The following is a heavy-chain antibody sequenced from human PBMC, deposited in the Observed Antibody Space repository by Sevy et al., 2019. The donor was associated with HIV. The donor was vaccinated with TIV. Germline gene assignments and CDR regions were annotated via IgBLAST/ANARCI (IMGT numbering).Heavy chain of an antibody. CDR1: GFTFSNAW. CDR2: IKSKTDGGTT. J-gene: IGHJ4*02. CDR3: TTDWYYYDSSGRY. V-gene: IGHV3-15*01. D-gene: IGHD3-22*01. Sequence: GGSLRLSCAASGFTFSNAWMSWVRQAPGKGLEWVGRIKSKTDGGTTDYAATVKGRFTISSDDSKNTLYLQMNSLKTEDTAVYYCTTDWYYYDSSGRYWGQGTLVTVSS.